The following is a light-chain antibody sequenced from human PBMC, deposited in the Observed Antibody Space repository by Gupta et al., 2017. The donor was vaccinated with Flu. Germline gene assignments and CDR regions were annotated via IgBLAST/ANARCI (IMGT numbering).Light chain of an antibody. CDR2: EVS. V-gene: IGLV2-14*01. Sequence: SPPTPPASAYGSPSQLITISSPGTSSDAGAYDYVAWYQQHPGKAPKLLIYEVSNRPSGVSNRFSGSKSGYTAALTISGLQAEDDAGYYCSSYTTSSTDVFGTGTKVTVL. CDR1: SSDAGAYDY. J-gene: IGLJ1*01. CDR3: SSYTTSSTDV.